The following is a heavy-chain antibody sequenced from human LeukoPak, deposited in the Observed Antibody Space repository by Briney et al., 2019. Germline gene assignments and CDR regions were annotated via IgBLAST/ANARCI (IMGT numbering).Heavy chain of an antibody. D-gene: IGHD2-21*01. V-gene: IGHV3-21*01. CDR1: RFPLSCYR. CDR2: IISSSSYL. Sequence: GGALLLSCSTSRFPLSCYRMTTVRQATGKGLEWVSSIISSSSYLYYADSVKGRYTISRDNAKNPLYLQMTRLRGKDPGVYYCAAQIPPFVYWGEGTLFTVSS. J-gene: IGHJ4*02. CDR3: AAQIPPFVY.